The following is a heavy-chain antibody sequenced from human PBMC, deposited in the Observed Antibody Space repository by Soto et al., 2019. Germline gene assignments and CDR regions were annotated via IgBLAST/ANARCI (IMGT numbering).Heavy chain of an antibody. CDR1: GFTFTSYT. D-gene: IGHD6-13*01. CDR2: ISSSSDYI. CDR3: ARARVYATGPLAF. Sequence: PGGSLRLSCAASGFTFTSYTMNWVRQAPGKGLEWVSSISSSSDYIYYADSMKGRVTISRDNAKNSLFLDMNSLTGEDTAVYYCARARVYATGPLAFWGQGTLVTVSA. V-gene: IGHV3-21*06. J-gene: IGHJ4*02.